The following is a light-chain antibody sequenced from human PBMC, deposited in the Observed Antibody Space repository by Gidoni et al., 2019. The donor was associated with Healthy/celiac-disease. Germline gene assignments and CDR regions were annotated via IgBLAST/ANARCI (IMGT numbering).Light chain of an antibody. Sequence: QSALTQPRSVSGSPDQSVTIPCTGTSSDVGGYNYVSWYQQHPGKAPNLMSYDVSKRPSGVPDRVSGSKSGNTASLTISGLQAEDEADYYCCSYAGSYTLGVFGTGTKVTVL. CDR3: CSYAGSYTLGV. J-gene: IGLJ1*01. CDR1: SSDVGGYNY. CDR2: DVS. V-gene: IGLV2-11*01.